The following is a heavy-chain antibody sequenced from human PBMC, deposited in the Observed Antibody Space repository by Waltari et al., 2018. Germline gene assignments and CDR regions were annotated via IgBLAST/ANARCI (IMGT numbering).Heavy chain of an antibody. CDR3: ARSDVVVAPARNNYYFPMEV. V-gene: IGHV4-61*09. Sequence: QLQLQQSGPGLVKPSQTLSLACSLSGDSISGSYYWNWVRQTAGEGLEWLGYIYSSGRTKYNPSRQSRATISIVNKTQFSLKLAAVTATDTAVYYCARSDVVVAPARNNYYFPMEVWGQGTTVTVSS. J-gene: IGHJ6*03. CDR1: GDSISGSYY. D-gene: IGHD2-21*01. CDR2: IYSSGRT.